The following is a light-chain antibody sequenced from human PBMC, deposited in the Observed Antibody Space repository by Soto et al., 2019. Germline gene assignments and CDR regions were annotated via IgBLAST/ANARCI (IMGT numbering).Light chain of an antibody. CDR1: QSVSNN. J-gene: IGKJ4*01. CDR3: QQYNYWPPLT. Sequence: EIVMTQSPATLSVSPGERATLSCRASQSVSNNLARYQQKPGQAPRLLIYGASTRATGIPDRFSGSGSGTEFTLTISSLQSEDFAVYYCQQYNYWPPLTFGGGTKVEIK. V-gene: IGKV3-15*01. CDR2: GAS.